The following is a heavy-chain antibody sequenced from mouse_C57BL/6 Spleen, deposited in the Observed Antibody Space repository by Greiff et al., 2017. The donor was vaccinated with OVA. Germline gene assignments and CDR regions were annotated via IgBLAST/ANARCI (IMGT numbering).Heavy chain of an antibody. Sequence: VQLVESGAELVKPGASVKMSCKASGYTFTTYPIEWMKQNHGKSLEWIGNFHPYNDDTKYTEKVKGKATLTVEQSSSTVYLELSRLTSEDSAVYYCARTYDYGYFDVWGTGTTVTVSS. CDR3: ARTYDYGYFDV. CDR2: FHPYNDDT. V-gene: IGHV1-47*01. CDR1: GYTFTTYP. D-gene: IGHD2-3*01. J-gene: IGHJ1*03.